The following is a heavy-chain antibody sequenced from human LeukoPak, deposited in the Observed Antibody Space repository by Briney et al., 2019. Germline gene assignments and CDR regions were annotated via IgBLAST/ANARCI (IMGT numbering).Heavy chain of an antibody. CDR3: AKFSVAGNGYYYGMDV. CDR1: GFTFSSYA. J-gene: IGHJ6*02. Sequence: LSGGSLRLSCAASGFTFSSYAMSWVRQAPGKGLEWVSAISGSGGSTYYADSVKGRFTISRDNSKNTLYLQMNSLKAEDTAVYYCAKFSVAGNGYYYGMDVWGQGTTVTVSS. V-gene: IGHV3-23*01. D-gene: IGHD6-19*01. CDR2: ISGSGGST.